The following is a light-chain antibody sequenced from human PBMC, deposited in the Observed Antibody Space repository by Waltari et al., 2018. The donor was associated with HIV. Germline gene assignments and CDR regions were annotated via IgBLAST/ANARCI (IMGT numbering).Light chain of an antibody. CDR3: QQADFYPVT. CDR1: QAINNY. Sequence: DVQLTQSPSFLSALVGERVTNTCRASQAINNYFAWYQQKPGKAPKLLINLASALQSGVPSRFSGSGSGTEFTLTIRGLQPEDLATYYCQQADFYPVTFGGGTRVEIK. J-gene: IGKJ4*01. V-gene: IGKV1-9*01. CDR2: LAS.